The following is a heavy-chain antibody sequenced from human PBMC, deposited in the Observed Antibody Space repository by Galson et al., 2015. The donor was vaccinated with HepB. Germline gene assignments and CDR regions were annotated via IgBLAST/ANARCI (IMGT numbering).Heavy chain of an antibody. D-gene: IGHD3-16*01. Sequence: QSGAEVKKPGESLRISCKGSGYSFVNYWINWVRQMPGKGLEWMGRIDPSDSYTNYNPSSQGHVTVSVDKSISTAYLQWSSLRASDTAIYYCARLIRGGMFFDGNKYEYEWYFDLWGRGTLVTVSS. CDR3: ARLIRGGMFFDGNKYEYEWYFDL. CDR2: IDPSDSYT. V-gene: IGHV5-10-1*01. CDR1: GYSFVNYW. J-gene: IGHJ2*01.